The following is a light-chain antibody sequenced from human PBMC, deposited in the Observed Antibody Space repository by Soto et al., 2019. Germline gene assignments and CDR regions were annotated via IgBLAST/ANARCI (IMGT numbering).Light chain of an antibody. CDR3: QQYNSYSPYT. J-gene: IGKJ2*01. CDR1: QSISSW. V-gene: IGKV1-5*01. CDR2: DAS. Sequence: DIQMTQSPSTLSASVGDRVTITCRASQSISSWLAWYQQKPGKAPKLLIYDASSLESGVPSRFSGSGSGTEFTLTISSLQPDDFGTYYCQQYNSYSPYTFGQGTKLEIK.